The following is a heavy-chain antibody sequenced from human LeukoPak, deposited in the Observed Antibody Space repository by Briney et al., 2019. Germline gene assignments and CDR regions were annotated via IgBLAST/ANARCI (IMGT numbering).Heavy chain of an antibody. D-gene: IGHD2-15*01. J-gene: IGHJ6*03. CDR3: TRDDVAAAYYYYYYMDV. CDR2: IYTSGST. Sequence: PSQTLSLTCTVSGGSISSGSYYWSWIRQPAGKGLEWIGRIYTSGSTNYNPSLKSRVTISVDTSKNQFSLKLSSVTAADTAVYYCTRDDVAAAYYYYYYMDVWGKGTTVTVSS. V-gene: IGHV4-61*02. CDR1: GGSISSGSYY.